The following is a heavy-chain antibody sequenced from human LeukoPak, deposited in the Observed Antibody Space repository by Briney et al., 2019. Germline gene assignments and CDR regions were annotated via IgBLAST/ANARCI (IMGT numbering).Heavy chain of an antibody. CDR3: ARAPLSGYYFDY. Sequence: GGSLTLSCAASGFTFNSYTMHWVRQAPGKGLEYVSAISTNGGSTYYANSVKGRFTISRDNSKNTLYLQMGSLRPEDMAVYYCARAPLSGYYFDYWGQGTLVTVSS. D-gene: IGHD5-12*01. CDR2: ISTNGGST. J-gene: IGHJ4*02. CDR1: GFTFNSYT. V-gene: IGHV3-64*01.